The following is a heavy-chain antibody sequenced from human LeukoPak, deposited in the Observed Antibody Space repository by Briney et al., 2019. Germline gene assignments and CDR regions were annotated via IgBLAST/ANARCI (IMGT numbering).Heavy chain of an antibody. CDR2: ISSGSSTI. D-gene: IGHD2-2*01. J-gene: IGHJ4*02. CDR1: GFIFSTYS. Sequence: GGSLRLSCEASGFIFSTYSMHWVRQAPGKGLEWISFISSGSSTIYDADSVKGRFTISRDNAKNSLSLQMNSLRAEDTAVYYCAKGVYSTSWWSVDYWGQGTLVTVSS. V-gene: IGHV3-48*01. CDR3: AKGVYSTSWWSVDY.